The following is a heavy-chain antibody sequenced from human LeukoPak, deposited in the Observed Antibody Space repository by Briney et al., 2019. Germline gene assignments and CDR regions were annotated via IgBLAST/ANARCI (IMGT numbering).Heavy chain of an antibody. D-gene: IGHD3-3*01. CDR2: ISSSISYI. CDR1: GFTFSTYS. V-gene: IGHV3-21*01. CDR3: ARDSTTDDFWSGYYKRGNWFDP. Sequence: KTGESLRLSCAASGFTFSTYSMNWVRQAPGKGLEWVSSISSSISYIYYADSVKGRFIISRDNAKNSLFLQMNSLRAEDTAVYYCARDSTTDDFWSGYYKRGNWFDPWGQGTLVTVSS. J-gene: IGHJ5*02.